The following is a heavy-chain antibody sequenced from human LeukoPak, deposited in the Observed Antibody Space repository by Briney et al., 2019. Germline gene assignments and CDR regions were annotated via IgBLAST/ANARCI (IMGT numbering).Heavy chain of an antibody. Sequence: PSETLSLTCTVSGGSISSYYWSWIRQPPGKGLEWIGYIYYSGSTNYKPSLKRRVIISVDRSKTQVSLKLSSVTAADTALYYCARMGTDSRGWYGEHYYYYYMDVWGKGTTVTVSS. CDR2: IYYSGST. CDR1: GGSISSYY. D-gene: IGHD6-19*01. J-gene: IGHJ6*03. V-gene: IGHV4-59*08. CDR3: ARMGTDSRGWYGEHYYYYYMDV.